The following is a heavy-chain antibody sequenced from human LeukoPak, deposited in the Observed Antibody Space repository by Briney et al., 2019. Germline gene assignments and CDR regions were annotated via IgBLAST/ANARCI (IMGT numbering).Heavy chain of an antibody. V-gene: IGHV3-30*18. CDR1: GFTFSSYG. J-gene: IGHJ4*02. CDR2: ISYDGSNK. CDR3: AKAPSPPKYSSGWYFDY. D-gene: IGHD6-19*01. Sequence: GGSLRLSCAASGFTFSSYGMHWVRQAPGKGLEWVAVISYDGSNKYYADSVKGRFTISRDNSKNTLYLQMNSLRAEDTAVYYCAKAPSPPKYSSGWYFDYWGQGTLVTVSS.